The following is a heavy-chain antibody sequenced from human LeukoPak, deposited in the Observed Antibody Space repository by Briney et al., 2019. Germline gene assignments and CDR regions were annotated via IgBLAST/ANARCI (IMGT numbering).Heavy chain of an antibody. V-gene: IGHV3-23*01. Sequence: GGSLRLSCAASGFTFSSYAMSWVRQAPGKGLEWVSAISGSGGSTYYADSVKGRFTISRDNSKNTLYLQMNSLRAEDTAVYYCAKDRFPSVAGPAGAAFDIWGQGTMVTVSS. J-gene: IGHJ3*02. CDR2: ISGSGGST. CDR3: AKDRFPSVAGPAGAAFDI. D-gene: IGHD6-19*01. CDR1: GFTFSSYA.